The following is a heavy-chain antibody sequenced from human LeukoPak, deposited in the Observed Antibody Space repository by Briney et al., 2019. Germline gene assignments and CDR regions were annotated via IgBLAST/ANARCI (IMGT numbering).Heavy chain of an antibody. CDR1: GGSISSSSYY. D-gene: IGHD3-22*01. J-gene: IGHJ4*02. V-gene: IGHV4-39*07. CDR3: ARERYYYDSSGYLDY. CDR2: IYYSGST. Sequence: SETLSLTCTVSGGSISSSSYYWGWIRQPPGKGLEWIGSIYYSGSTYYNPSLKSRVAISVDTSKNQFSLKLSSVTAADTAVYYCARERYYYDSSGYLDYWDQGTLVTVSS.